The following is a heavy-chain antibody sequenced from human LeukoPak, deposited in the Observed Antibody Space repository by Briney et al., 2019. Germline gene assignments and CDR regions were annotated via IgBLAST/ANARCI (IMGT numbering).Heavy chain of an antibody. D-gene: IGHD1-26*01. Sequence: PGGSLRLSCAASGFTFSSYSMNWVRQAPGKGLEWVSYISSRSSTIYYADSVKGRFTISRDNAKNSLYLQMNSLRAEDTAVYYCARRGVGATSGSLDYWGQGTLVTVSS. CDR3: ARRGVGATSGSLDY. CDR2: ISSRSSTI. J-gene: IGHJ4*02. V-gene: IGHV3-48*01. CDR1: GFTFSSYS.